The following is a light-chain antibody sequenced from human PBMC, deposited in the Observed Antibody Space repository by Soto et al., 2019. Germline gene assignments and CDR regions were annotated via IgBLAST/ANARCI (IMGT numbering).Light chain of an antibody. CDR3: SSYAGSVL. CDR1: SSDVGGYDY. V-gene: IGLV2-8*01. J-gene: IGLJ2*01. CDR2: EVN. Sequence: QSALTQSPSASGSPGQSVTISCTGTSSDVGGYDYVSWYQQHPGKAPKLMIYEVNKRPSGVPDRFSGSKSGNTASLTVSGLQAEDEADYYCSSYAGSVLFGGGTKLTVL.